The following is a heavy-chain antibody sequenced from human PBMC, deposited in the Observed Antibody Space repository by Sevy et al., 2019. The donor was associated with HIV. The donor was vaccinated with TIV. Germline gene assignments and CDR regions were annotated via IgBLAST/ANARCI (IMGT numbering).Heavy chain of an antibody. Sequence: GGSLRLSCATSGFIFSNYAMSWVRQAPGKGLEWVSDISGSGGTTYYADAVRGRFTISRDNSKNTIYLEMNSLRNEDTAIYFCANAYSGSYSHSYLYALDVWGQGTTVTVSS. D-gene: IGHD1-26*01. J-gene: IGHJ6*02. CDR1: GFIFSNYA. CDR3: ANAYSGSYSHSYLYALDV. CDR2: ISGSGGTT. V-gene: IGHV3-23*01.